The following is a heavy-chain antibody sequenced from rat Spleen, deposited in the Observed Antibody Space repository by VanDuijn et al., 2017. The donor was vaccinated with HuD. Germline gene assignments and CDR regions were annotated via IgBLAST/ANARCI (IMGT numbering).Heavy chain of an antibody. V-gene: IGHV5-19*01. Sequence: EVQLVESGGGLVQPGRSLKLSCAASGFTFSDFAMHWIRQTPTKGLEWVASISYDGTATYYRDSVKGRFTLSRDNAKSTLYLQMGSLRSEDTATYYCTTGRATGSPWFAYWGQGTLVTVSS. CDR2: ISYDGTAT. CDR3: TTGRATGSPWFAY. D-gene: IGHD5-1*01. J-gene: IGHJ3*01. CDR1: GFTFSDFA.